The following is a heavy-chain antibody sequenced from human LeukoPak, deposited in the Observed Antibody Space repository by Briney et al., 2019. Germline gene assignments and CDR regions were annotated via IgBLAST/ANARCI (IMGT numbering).Heavy chain of an antibody. CDR2: FYPGDSDT. D-gene: IGHD6-13*01. CDR1: GYSFNTHW. J-gene: IGHJ3*02. V-gene: IGHV5-51*01. Sequence: GESLKISCKGSGYSFNTHWIAWVRQMPARGLEWMGFFYPGDSDTRYSPSFQGQVTMSADKSITTAYLQWRSLRAPDTAVYFCARPPRAGNDAYDIWGQGTLVTVSS. CDR3: ARPPRAGNDAYDI.